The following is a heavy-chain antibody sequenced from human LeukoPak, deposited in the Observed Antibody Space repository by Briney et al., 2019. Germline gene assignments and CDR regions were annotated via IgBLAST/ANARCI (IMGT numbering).Heavy chain of an antibody. CDR1: RFTFSSYG. Sequence: GGSLRLSCVVSRFTFSSYGMHWVRQAPGKGLEWVALIWYDGSNKYYADSVKGRFTISRDNSKNTLYPQMNSLRADDTAVYYCARDVFTTYDTGGGYFDYWGQGTLVTVSS. CDR3: ARDVFTTYDTGGGYFDY. V-gene: IGHV3-33*01. CDR2: IWYDGSNK. J-gene: IGHJ4*02. D-gene: IGHD3-22*01.